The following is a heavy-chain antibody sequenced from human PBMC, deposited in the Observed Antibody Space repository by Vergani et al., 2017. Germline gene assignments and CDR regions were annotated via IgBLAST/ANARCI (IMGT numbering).Heavy chain of an antibody. J-gene: IGHJ4*02. CDR3: ARDSGGCSSTSCYTYFDY. V-gene: IGHV1-69*09. CDR1: GGTFSSYA. Sequence: QVQLVQSGAEVKKPGSSVKVSCKASGGTFSSYAISWVRQAPGQGLDWMGRIIPILGIANYAQKFQGRVTITADESTSTAYMELSSLRSEDTAVYYCARDSGGCSSTSCYTYFDYWGQGTLVTVSS. CDR2: IIPILGIA. D-gene: IGHD2-2*02.